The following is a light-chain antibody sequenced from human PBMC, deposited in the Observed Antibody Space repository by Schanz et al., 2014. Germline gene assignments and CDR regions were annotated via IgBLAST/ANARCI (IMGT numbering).Light chain of an antibody. CDR3: QSYDSSLSGLNWV. Sequence: QSALTQPPSASGSPGQSVTISCTGTSSDVGGYNYVSWYQQHPGKAPKLMIYEVSQRPSGVPDRFSGSKSGNTASLTVSGLQAEDEADYYCQSYDSSLSGLNWVFGGGTKLTVL. J-gene: IGLJ3*02. V-gene: IGLV2-8*01. CDR2: EVS. CDR1: SSDVGGYNY.